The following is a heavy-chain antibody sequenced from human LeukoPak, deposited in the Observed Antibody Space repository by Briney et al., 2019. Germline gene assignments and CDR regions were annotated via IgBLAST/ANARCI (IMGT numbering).Heavy chain of an antibody. CDR2: INYDGTTT. J-gene: IGHJ4*02. CDR3: AKEGARVGATTWYDY. D-gene: IGHD1-26*01. V-gene: IGHV3-74*01. Sequence: GGSLRLSCAASGFNFSSYWMHWVRQAPGKGLVWISRINYDGTTTSYADSVKGRFTISRDNAKNTLYLQMNSLRAGDTAVYYCAKEGARVGATTWYDYWGQGTLVTVSS. CDR1: GFNFSSYW.